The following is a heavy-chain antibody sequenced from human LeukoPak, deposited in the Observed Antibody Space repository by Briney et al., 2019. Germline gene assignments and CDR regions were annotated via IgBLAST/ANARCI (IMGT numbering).Heavy chain of an antibody. J-gene: IGHJ4*01. V-gene: IGHV4-34*01. D-gene: IGHD3-10*01. CDR3: ARGIGFDY. CDR1: GGSLSGYY. Sequence: SETLSLTCAVYGGSLSGYYWSWLSQPPGKGLEWIGEINHSGSTNYNPSLKSRVTISVDTSKNQFSLKLSSVTAADTAVYYCARGIGFDYWDHGTLVTVSS. CDR2: INHSGST.